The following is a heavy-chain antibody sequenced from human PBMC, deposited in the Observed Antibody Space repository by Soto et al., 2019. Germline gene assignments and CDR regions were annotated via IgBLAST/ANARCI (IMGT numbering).Heavy chain of an antibody. Sequence: EVQLVESGGDLVQPGASLRLSCAASGLDVSSSYMSWVRQAPGKGLEWVSIIYNDGTTLYADSVKGRFTISRDNSRNTLFLQMNSLRADDTAVYYCARAPTITTNYDYWGQGTLVTVSS. J-gene: IGHJ4*02. CDR2: IYNDGTT. V-gene: IGHV3-66*01. D-gene: IGHD4-4*01. CDR3: ARAPTITTNYDY. CDR1: GLDVSSSY.